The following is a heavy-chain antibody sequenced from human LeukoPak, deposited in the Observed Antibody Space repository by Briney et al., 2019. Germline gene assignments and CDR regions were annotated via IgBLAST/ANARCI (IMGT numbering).Heavy chain of an antibody. CDR2: ISSSSSYI. D-gene: IGHD3-22*01. CDR3: AREVYYYDSGGAFDI. V-gene: IGHV3-21*01. J-gene: IGHJ3*02. CDR1: GFTFSSYS. Sequence: GGSLRLSCAASGFTFSSYSMNWVRQAPGKGLEWVSSISSSSSYIYYADSVKGRFTISRDNAKNSLYLQMNSLRAEDTAVYYCAREVYYYDSGGAFDIWGQGTMVTVSP.